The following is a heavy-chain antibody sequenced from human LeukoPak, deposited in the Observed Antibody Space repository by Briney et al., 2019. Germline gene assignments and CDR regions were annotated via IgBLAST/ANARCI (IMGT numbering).Heavy chain of an antibody. J-gene: IGHJ6*02. CDR1: GFTFSSYA. CDR2: ISGSGGST. Sequence: GGSLRLSCAASGFTFSSYAMSWVRQAPGKGLEWVSAISGSGGSTYYADSVKGRFTISRDNSKNTLYLQMNSLRAEDTAVYYCAKSVRVVPAAISYYYYYYGMDVWGQGTTVTVSS. CDR3: AKSVRVVPAAISYYYYYYGMDV. D-gene: IGHD2-2*01. V-gene: IGHV3-23*01.